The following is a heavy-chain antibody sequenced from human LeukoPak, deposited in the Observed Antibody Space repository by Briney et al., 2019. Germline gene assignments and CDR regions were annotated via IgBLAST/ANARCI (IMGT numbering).Heavy chain of an antibody. V-gene: IGHV4-4*07. CDR3: AAGYTSGGTEGYY. CDR2: IYISGST. D-gene: IGHD6-19*01. J-gene: IGHJ4*02. CDR1: GGSISSYY. Sequence: SETLSLTCTVSGGSISSYYWSWIRQPAGKGLEWIGRIYISGSTNYNPSLKSRVTISVDKSKNQFSLKLNSVTAADTAVYYCAAGYTSGGTEGYYWGQGTLVTVSS.